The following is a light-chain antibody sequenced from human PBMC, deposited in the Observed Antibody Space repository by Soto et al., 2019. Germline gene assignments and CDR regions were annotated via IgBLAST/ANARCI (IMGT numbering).Light chain of an antibody. Sequence: SPATLSVSPGERATLSCRASQSVSSNLAWYQQKPGQAPRLLIYGASTRATGIPARFSGSGSGTEFTLTISSPQSEDFAVYYCQQYNNWPPLITFGQGTRLEIK. CDR2: GAS. CDR3: QQYNNWPPLIT. J-gene: IGKJ5*01. V-gene: IGKV3-15*01. CDR1: QSVSSN.